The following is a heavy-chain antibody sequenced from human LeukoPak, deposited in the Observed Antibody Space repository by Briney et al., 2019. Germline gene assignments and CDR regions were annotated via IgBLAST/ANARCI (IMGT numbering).Heavy chain of an antibody. CDR2: IYYSGST. Sequence: SETLSLTCTVSGGSISSGGYYWSWIRQHPGKDLEWIGYIYYSGSTYYNPSLKSRVTISVDTSKNQFSLKLSSVTAADTAVYYCARDRSGYGGIFDYWGQGTLVTVSS. J-gene: IGHJ4*02. CDR1: GGSISSGGYY. CDR3: ARDRSGYGGIFDY. D-gene: IGHD5-12*01. V-gene: IGHV4-31*03.